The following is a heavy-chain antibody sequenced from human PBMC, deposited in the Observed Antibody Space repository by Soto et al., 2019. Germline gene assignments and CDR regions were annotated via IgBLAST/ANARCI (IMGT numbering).Heavy chain of an antibody. CDR2: IYHSGST. CDR1: GGSIRSNKW. Sequence: QVQLQESGPGLVKPSGTLSLTCGVSGGSIRSNKWWSWVRQPPGKGLEWIGEIYHSGSTNYNPSLKSXXTXSXXKAKNQFSLKLNSVTAADTAVYYGARWGDWMQQVLWGQGTLVTVSS. V-gene: IGHV4-4*02. CDR3: ARWGDWMQQVL. D-gene: IGHD5-18*01. J-gene: IGHJ4*02.